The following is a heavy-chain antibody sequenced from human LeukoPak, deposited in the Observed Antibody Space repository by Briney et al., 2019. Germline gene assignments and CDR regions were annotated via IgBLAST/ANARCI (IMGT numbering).Heavy chain of an antibody. V-gene: IGHV1-45*02. D-gene: IGHD6-13*01. CDR2: ITPFNGNT. Sequence: ASVKVSCKASGYTFTYRYLHWVRQAPGQAREGRGGITPFNGNTNYPQKFQDRVTITRDRSMSTAYMELSSLRSEDTAMYYCASASSSWYYFDYWGQGTLVTVSS. CDR1: GYTFTYRY. J-gene: IGHJ4*02. CDR3: ASASSSWYYFDY.